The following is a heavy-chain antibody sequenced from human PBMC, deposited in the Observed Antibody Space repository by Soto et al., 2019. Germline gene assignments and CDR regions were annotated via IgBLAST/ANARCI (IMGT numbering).Heavy chain of an antibody. CDR3: ASEGRFWLVSGAYGIDV. CDR1: GFTFSSYS. D-gene: IGHD6-19*01. J-gene: IGHJ6*02. V-gene: IGHV3-21*01. Sequence: EVQLVESRGGLVQPGGSLRLSFAASGFTFSSYSMNWVRQAPCKGREWVSSISSRSSDIYYADSVKGRFTISRDNAKNSLDLQLNSLRAADTAVDYCASEGRFWLVSGAYGIDVWGQGTTDTVSS. CDR2: ISSRSSDI.